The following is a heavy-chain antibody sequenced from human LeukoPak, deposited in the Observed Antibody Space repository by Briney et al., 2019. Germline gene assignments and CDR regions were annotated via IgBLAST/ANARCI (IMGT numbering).Heavy chain of an antibody. D-gene: IGHD3-22*01. Sequence: GGSLRLSCATSGFTFSRNWMRSVRQAPGKGLEWVAHIKQDGSEKYYVDSVKGRFTISRDNAKNSLYLQMHSLRAEDTAVYYCARIGSDSSGCLDHWGQGTLVTVSS. CDR1: GFTFSRNW. V-gene: IGHV3-7*01. CDR3: ARIGSDSSGCLDH. CDR2: IKQDGSEK. J-gene: IGHJ4*02.